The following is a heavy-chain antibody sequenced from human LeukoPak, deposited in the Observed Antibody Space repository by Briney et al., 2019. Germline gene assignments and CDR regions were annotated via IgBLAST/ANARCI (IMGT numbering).Heavy chain of an antibody. CDR1: GFTFSGYA. D-gene: IGHD6-13*01. CDR3: AKVRSEQQLVGYYYGMDV. Sequence: GRSLRLSCAASGFTFSGYAMHWVRQAPGKGLEWVTIISYDGSNKYYADSVKGRFTISRDNSKNTVFLQMNSLRAEDTAVYYCAKVRSEQQLVGYYYGMDVWGQGTTVTVSS. V-gene: IGHV3-30-3*01. J-gene: IGHJ6*02. CDR2: ISYDGSNK.